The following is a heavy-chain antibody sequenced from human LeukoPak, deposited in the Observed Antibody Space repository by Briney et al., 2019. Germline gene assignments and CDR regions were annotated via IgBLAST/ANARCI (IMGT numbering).Heavy chain of an antibody. Sequence: GGSLRLSCAASGFTFSSYAMSWVRQAPGKGLEWVSAISGSGGSTYYADSVKGRFTISRDNSKNTLYLQMNSLRAEDTAVYYCAKDLFTYCSSISCYVVDYWGQGTLVTVSS. V-gene: IGHV3-23*01. J-gene: IGHJ4*02. CDR3: AKDLFTYCSSISCYVVDY. D-gene: IGHD2-2*01. CDR2: ISGSGGST. CDR1: GFTFSSYA.